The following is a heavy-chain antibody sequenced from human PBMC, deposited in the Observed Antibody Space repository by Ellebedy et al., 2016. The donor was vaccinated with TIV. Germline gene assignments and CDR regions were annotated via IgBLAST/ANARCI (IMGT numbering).Heavy chain of an antibody. CDR2: TWYDGSEK. V-gene: IGHV3-33*08. J-gene: IGHJ6*02. CDR1: GLTFSSYS. Sequence: GESLKISCAASGLTFSSYSMHWVRQAPGKGLEWVAVTWYDGSEKFYADSVKGRFTISRDDSKNTLYMQMNSLRAEDTATYYCARARITMIRGVIYYGMDVWGQGTTVTVSS. CDR3: ARARITMIRGVIYYGMDV. D-gene: IGHD3-10*01.